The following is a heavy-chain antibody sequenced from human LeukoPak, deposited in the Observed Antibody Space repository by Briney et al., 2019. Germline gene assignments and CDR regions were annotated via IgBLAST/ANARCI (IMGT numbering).Heavy chain of an antibody. CDR3: ARDRGYSYGYWFDY. D-gene: IGHD5-18*01. CDR1: GGSFSGYY. V-gene: IGHV4-34*01. CDR2: ISHSGST. J-gene: IGHJ4*02. Sequence: KASETLSLTCAVYGGSFSGYYWSWIRQPPGKGLEWIGEISHSGSTNYNPSLKSRVTISLDTSKNQFSLKLSSVTAADTAVYYCARDRGYSYGYWFDYWGQGTLVTVSS.